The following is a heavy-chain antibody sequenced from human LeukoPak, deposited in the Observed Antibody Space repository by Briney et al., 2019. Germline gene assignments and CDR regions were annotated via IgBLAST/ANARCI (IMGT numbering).Heavy chain of an antibody. CDR1: GLTFSSYA. CDR2: ISGSGGYT. CDR3: AKEQTLRADFDY. J-gene: IGHJ4*02. Sequence: GGSLRLSCAASGLTFSSYAMSWVRQAPGEELEWVSAISGSGGYTYHADSVKGRFTISRDNSKNTLYLQMNSLRAEDTAVYYCAKEQTLRADFDYWGQGTLVTVSS. D-gene: IGHD4-17*01. V-gene: IGHV3-23*01.